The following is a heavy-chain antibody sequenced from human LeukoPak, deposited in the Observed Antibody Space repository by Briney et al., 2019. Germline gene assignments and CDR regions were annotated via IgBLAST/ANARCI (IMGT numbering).Heavy chain of an antibody. CDR1: GGSITSGDYY. CDR2: IYYSGST. V-gene: IGHV4-30-4*02. Sequence: SETLSLTCTVSGGSITSGDYYWTWIRQPPGKGLEWIGYIYYSGSTYSNPSLRSRVTMSIDTPKNQFSLKLSSVTAADTAVYYCSRGGGWLPTNWGQGTLVTVSS. D-gene: IGHD3-10*01. J-gene: IGHJ4*02. CDR3: SRGGGWLPTN.